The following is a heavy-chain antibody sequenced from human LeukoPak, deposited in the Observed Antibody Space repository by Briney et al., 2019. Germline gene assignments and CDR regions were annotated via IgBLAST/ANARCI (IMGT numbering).Heavy chain of an antibody. CDR3: TRDYGSGRVDY. CDR2: IYYSGST. CDR1: GGSISSSSYY. V-gene: IGHV4-39*01. J-gene: IGHJ4*02. D-gene: IGHD3-10*01. Sequence: SETLSLTCIVSGGSISSSSYYWGWIRQPPGKGLEWIGSIYYSGSTYYNPSLKSRVTISVDTSKNQFSLKLSSVTATDTAVYYCTRDYGSGRVDYWGQGTLVTVSS.